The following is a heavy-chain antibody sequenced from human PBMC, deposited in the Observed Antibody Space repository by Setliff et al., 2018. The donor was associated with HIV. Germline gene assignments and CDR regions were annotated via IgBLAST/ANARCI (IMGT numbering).Heavy chain of an antibody. CDR3: ARDQRLSY. Sequence: SETLSLTCAVSGGSISSGGYSWSWIRQPPGKGLEWIGYIYYSGSTYYNPSLKSRVTISVDTSKNQFSLKLNSVTAADTAVYYCARDQRLSYWGQGTLVTVSS. J-gene: IGHJ4*02. CDR2: IYYSGST. CDR1: GGSISSGGYS. V-gene: IGHV4-30-4*07.